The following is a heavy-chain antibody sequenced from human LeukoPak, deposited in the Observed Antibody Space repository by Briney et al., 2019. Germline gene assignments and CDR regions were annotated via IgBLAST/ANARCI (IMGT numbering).Heavy chain of an antibody. V-gene: IGHV3-23*01. CDR2: ISGSGGST. D-gene: IGHD3-3*01. Sequence: PGGSLRLSCAASGFTFSSYAMSWVRQAPGKGLEWVSAISGSGGSTYYADSVKGRFTISRDNSKNTLYLQMNSLRAEDTAVYYCAKGGVRLLEWEPPSNWFDPWGQGTLVTVSS. J-gene: IGHJ5*02. CDR3: AKGGVRLLEWEPPSNWFDP. CDR1: GFTFSSYA.